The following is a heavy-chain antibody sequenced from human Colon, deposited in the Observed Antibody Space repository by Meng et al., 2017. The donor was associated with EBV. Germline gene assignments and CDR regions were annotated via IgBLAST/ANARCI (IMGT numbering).Heavy chain of an antibody. J-gene: IGHJ4*02. V-gene: IGHV4-39*01. D-gene: IGHD3-10*01. CDR2: IYYNGST. Sequence: LPLMESGPAIVKPSGTLSRPWTVSGGSISISSYYWGWIRQPPGKGLEWIGSIYYNGSTYYNPSLKSRVTISVDTSKNQFSLKLNSVTAADTAVYYCARRRYYYGSGSYHSYYFDYWGQGALVTVSS. CDR1: GGSISISSYY. CDR3: ARRRYYYGSGSYHSYYFDY.